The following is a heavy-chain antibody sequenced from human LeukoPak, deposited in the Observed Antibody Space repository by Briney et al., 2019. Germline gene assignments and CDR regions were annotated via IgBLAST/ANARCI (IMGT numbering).Heavy chain of an antibody. J-gene: IGHJ4*02. D-gene: IGHD6-13*01. Sequence: GGSLRLSCAAPGFTFSSYVMTWVRQAPGKGLEWVSVISGNGGSTYYADSVKGRFTISRDNSKNTLYLQMNSLRAEDTAVYYCGKITAAAGTDYWGQGTLVTVSS. CDR3: GKITAAAGTDY. CDR1: GFTFSSYV. CDR2: ISGNGGST. V-gene: IGHV3-23*01.